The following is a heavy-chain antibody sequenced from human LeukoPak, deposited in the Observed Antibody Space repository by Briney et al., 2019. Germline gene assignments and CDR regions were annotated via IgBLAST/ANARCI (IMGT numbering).Heavy chain of an antibody. D-gene: IGHD3-10*01. CDR1: GFTFSSYW. Sequence: GGSLRLSCAASGFTFSSYWMSWVRQAPGKGLEWVANIRQDGSEKFYVDSVKGRFTISRDNAENSLSLQMNTLRAEDTAVYYCARYPIYYGSGSYVDLGYMDVWGIGTTVTVSS. CDR3: ARYPIYYGSGSYVDLGYMDV. V-gene: IGHV3-7*01. J-gene: IGHJ6*03. CDR2: IRQDGSEK.